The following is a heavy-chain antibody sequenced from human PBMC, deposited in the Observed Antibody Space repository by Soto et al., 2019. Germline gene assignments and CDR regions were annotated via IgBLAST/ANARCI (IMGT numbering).Heavy chain of an antibody. J-gene: IGHJ5*02. CDR1: GGSISSGDYY. Sequence: QVQLQESGPGLVKPSQTLSLTCTVSGGSISSGDYYWSWIRQPPGKGLEWIGYIYYSGSTYYNPSLKSRVTISVDTSKNQFSLKLGFVTAADTAGYYWARGVRFPGGGWFDPWGQGTLVTVSS. CDR2: IYYSGST. D-gene: IGHD4-17*01. V-gene: IGHV4-30-4*01. CDR3: ARGVRFPGGGWFDP.